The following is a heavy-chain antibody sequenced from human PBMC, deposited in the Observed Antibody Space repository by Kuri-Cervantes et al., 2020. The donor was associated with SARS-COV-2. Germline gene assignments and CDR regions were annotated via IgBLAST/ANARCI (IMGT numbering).Heavy chain of an antibody. V-gene: IGHV5-10-1*01. CDR3: ARHKYDYMDV. D-gene: IGHD2-8*01. CDR1: GYSLTSYW. J-gene: IGHJ6*03. CDR2: IDPSDSYT. Sequence: GESLKISCKGSGYSLTSYWIGWVRQMPGKGLEWMGRIDPSDSYTNYSPSFQGHVTISADKSISTAYLQWSSLRASDTAMYYCARHKYDYMDVWGKGTTVTVSS.